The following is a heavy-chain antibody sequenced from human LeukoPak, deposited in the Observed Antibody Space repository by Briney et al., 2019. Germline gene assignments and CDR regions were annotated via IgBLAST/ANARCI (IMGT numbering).Heavy chain of an antibody. CDR2: IWYDGSNK. V-gene: IGHV3-33*01. J-gene: IGHJ6*02. CDR3: ARDRAHCSGGSCYSLYYYGMDV. D-gene: IGHD2-15*01. Sequence: GGSLRLSCAASGLTFSSYGMHWVRQAPGKGLEWVAVIWYDGSNKYYADSVKGRFTISRDNSKNTLYLQMNSLRAEDTAVYYCARDRAHCSGGSCYSLYYYGMDVWGQGTTVTVSS. CDR1: GLTFSSYG.